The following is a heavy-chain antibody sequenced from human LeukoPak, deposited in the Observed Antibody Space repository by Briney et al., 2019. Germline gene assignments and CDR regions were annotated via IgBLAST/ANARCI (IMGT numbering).Heavy chain of an antibody. D-gene: IGHD3-10*02. Sequence: GGSLRLSCAASGFTFSSYGMHWVRQAPGKGLEWVTLIRFDGSQEHYADSVKGPFGISRDNSKSTVDLQMNSLRTEDTAVYYCAREDVRKLDYWGQGTVVTVAS. CDR2: IRFDGSQE. CDR1: GFTFSSYG. V-gene: IGHV3-30*02. J-gene: IGHJ4*02. CDR3: AREDVRKLDY.